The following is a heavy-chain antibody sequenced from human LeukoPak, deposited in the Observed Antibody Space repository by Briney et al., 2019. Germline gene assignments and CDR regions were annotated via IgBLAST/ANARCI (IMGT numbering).Heavy chain of an antibody. D-gene: IGHD2-2*01. V-gene: IGHV3-23*01. CDR3: AKDMGYCSSTSCRGYYYYYYGMDV. CDR2: ISGSGGST. CDR1: GFTFSSYD. Sequence: PGASLRLSCAASGFTFSSYDMSWVRQAPGKGLEWVSAISGSGGSTYYADSVKGRFTISRDNSKNTLYLQMNSLRAEDTAVYYCAKDMGYCSSTSCRGYYYYYYGMDVWGQGTTVTVSS. J-gene: IGHJ6*02.